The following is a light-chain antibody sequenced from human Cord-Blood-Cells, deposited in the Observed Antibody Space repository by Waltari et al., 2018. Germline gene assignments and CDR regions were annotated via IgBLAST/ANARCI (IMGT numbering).Light chain of an antibody. V-gene: IGKV3-20*01. CDR3: QQYGSSPMYT. CDR1: QSVSSSY. J-gene: IGKJ2*01. CDR2: GAS. Sequence: EILLTQSPATMSLSPGERATPSCRASQSVSSSYLAWYQQKPGQAPRLLIYGASSRATGIPDRFSGSGSGTDFTLTISRLEPEDFAVYYCQQYGSSPMYTFGQGTKLEIK.